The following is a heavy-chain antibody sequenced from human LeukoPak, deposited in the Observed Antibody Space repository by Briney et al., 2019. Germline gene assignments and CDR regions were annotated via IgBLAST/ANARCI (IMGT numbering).Heavy chain of an antibody. J-gene: IGHJ4*02. Sequence: SETLSLTCSVSGGSISSYYWSWIRQPTGKGLEWIGYIHYTGSTNYNPSLKSRVTMSLDTSKNQFSLKLSSVTAADTAVYYCARGRCSGGSCYWFGFDYWGQGTLVTVSS. V-gene: IGHV4-59*12. CDR1: GGSISSYY. CDR2: IHYTGST. D-gene: IGHD2-15*01. CDR3: ARGRCSGGSCYWFGFDY.